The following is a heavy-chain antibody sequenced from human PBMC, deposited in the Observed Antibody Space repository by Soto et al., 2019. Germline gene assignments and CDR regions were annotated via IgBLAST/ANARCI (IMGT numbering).Heavy chain of an antibody. V-gene: IGHV3-23*01. Sequence: GGSLRLSCAASGFKFNNYAMSWVRQAPGKGLEWVSLISATGGGTYYADPVKGRFTISRDNSHNTLYLQVHSLTAEDTAVYYCAKDRRDGGNSAFYFDFWGQGAQVTVSS. CDR3: AKDRRDGGNSAFYFDF. J-gene: IGHJ4*02. CDR1: GFKFNNYA. CDR2: ISATGGGT. D-gene: IGHD3-16*01.